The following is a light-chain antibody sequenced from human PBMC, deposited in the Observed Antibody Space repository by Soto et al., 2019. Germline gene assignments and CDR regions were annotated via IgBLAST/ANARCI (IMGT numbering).Light chain of an antibody. CDR1: SGSVSTSYY. CDR2: NTN. J-gene: IGLJ2*01. V-gene: IGLV8-61*01. CDR3: VLRTATGVSV. Sequence: QTVVTQEPSFSVSPGGTVTLTCGLSSGSVSTSYYPSWYQQTPGQSPRTLTYNTNSRSSGVPDRFSGSILGSKAALTITGAQTDDESDYYCVLRTATGVSVFGGGTKLTVL.